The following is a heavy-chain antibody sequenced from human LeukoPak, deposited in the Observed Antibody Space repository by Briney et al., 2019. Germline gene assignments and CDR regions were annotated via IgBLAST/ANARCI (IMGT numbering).Heavy chain of an antibody. Sequence: GASVKVSCKASGYTFTGYYMHWVRQAPGQGLQWMGWINPNSGGTNYAQKFQGRVTMTRDTSISTAYMELSRLRSDDTAVYYCANTYYYDSSGYDYWGQGTLVTVSS. CDR2: INPNSGGT. J-gene: IGHJ4*02. CDR1: GYTFTGYY. V-gene: IGHV1-2*02. D-gene: IGHD3-22*01. CDR3: ANTYYYDSSGYDY.